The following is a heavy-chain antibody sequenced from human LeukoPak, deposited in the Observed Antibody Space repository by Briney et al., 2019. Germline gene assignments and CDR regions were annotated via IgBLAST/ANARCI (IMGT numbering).Heavy chain of an antibody. CDR1: GFTVSSNY. CDR3: ARNQGSQFDY. Sequence: GGSLRLSCAASGFTVSSNYMSWVCQAPGKGLEWVSAIYSDSSTYYADSVKGRFTISRDNSKNTLYLQMNSLRAEDTAVYYCARNQGSQFDYWGQGTLVTVSS. J-gene: IGHJ4*02. CDR2: IYSDSST. V-gene: IGHV3-66*01. D-gene: IGHD1-14*01.